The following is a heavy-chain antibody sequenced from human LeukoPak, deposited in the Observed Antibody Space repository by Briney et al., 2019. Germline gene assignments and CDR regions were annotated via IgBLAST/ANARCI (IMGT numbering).Heavy chain of an antibody. D-gene: IGHD6-19*01. CDR3: AREDAIAVAGHFDY. CDR2: ISSSSSYI. V-gene: IGHV3-21*01. CDR1: GFTFSSYS. J-gene: IGHJ4*02. Sequence: GGSLRLSCAASGFTFSSYSMNWVRQAPGKGLEWVSSISSSSSYIYYADSVKGRFTISRDNAKTSLYLQMNSLRAEDTAVYYCAREDAIAVAGHFDYWGQGTLVTVSS.